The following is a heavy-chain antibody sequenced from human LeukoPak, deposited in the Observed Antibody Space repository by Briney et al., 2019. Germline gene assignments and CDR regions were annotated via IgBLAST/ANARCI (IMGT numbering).Heavy chain of an antibody. Sequence: GGSLRLSCAASGFTFSTYSMNWVRQAPGQGLGWVSSISSSSSYIYYADSVKGRFTISRDNAKNSLHMQMNSLRAEDTAVYYCARVEYCGGDCYRPLDYWGQGTLVTVSS. CDR2: ISSSSSYI. J-gene: IGHJ4*02. CDR1: GFTFSTYS. CDR3: ARVEYCGGDCYRPLDY. V-gene: IGHV3-21*01. D-gene: IGHD2-21*02.